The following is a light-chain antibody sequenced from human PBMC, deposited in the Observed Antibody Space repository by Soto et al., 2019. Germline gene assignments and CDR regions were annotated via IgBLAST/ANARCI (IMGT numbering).Light chain of an antibody. V-gene: IGKV3-15*01. CDR2: DAS. J-gene: IGKJ1*01. CDR1: QYIGSA. CDR3: QQYNSYPWT. Sequence: EVVLTQSPATLSVSPGDRATLSCRASQYIGSAVAWYHQRSGQAPRLLIFDASIRVPTTPARFSGSVSGTEFTLTISSLQPDDFATYYCQQYNSYPWTFGQGTKVDIK.